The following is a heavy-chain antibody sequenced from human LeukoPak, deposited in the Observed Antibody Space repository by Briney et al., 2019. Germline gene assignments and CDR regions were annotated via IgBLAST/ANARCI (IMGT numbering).Heavy chain of an antibody. V-gene: IGHV3-23*01. CDR3: ARGPWSAAGYNGMDV. D-gene: IGHD6-13*01. J-gene: IGHJ6*02. CDR1: GFTFSSYG. Sequence: GGSLRLSCAASGFTFSSYGMSWDRQAPGKGLEWVSAISNSGGSTPYADSVKGRFTISRDNSKNTLYLQMNSLRGEDTAVYYCARGPWSAAGYNGMDVWGQGTTVTVSS. CDR2: ISNSGGST.